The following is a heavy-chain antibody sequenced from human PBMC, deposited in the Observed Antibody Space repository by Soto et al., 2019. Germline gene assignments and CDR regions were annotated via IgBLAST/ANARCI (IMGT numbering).Heavy chain of an antibody. CDR1: GFTFSSYG. Sequence: QVQLVESGGGVVQPGRSLRLSCAASGFTFSSYGMHWVRQAPGKGLEWVAVISYDGSNKYYADSVKGRFTISRDNSKNTLYLQMNSLRAEDTAVYYCAKDLWSGSYSPLDYWGQGTLVTVSS. CDR3: AKDLWSGSYSPLDY. J-gene: IGHJ4*02. D-gene: IGHD1-26*01. V-gene: IGHV3-30*18. CDR2: ISYDGSNK.